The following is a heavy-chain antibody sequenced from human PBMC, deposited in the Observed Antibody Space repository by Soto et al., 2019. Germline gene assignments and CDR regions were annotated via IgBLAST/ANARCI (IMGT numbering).Heavy chain of an antibody. J-gene: IGHJ5*02. CDR1: GGSISSGGYY. Sequence: PSETLSLTCTVSGGSISSGGYYWSWIRQHPGKGLEWIGYIYYSGSTYYNPSLKSRVTISVDTSKNQFSLKLSSVTAADTAVYYCARVGQSRDGYNYDWFDPWGQGTLVTVYS. D-gene: IGHD5-12*01. CDR3: ARVGQSRDGYNYDWFDP. CDR2: IYYSGST. V-gene: IGHV4-31*03.